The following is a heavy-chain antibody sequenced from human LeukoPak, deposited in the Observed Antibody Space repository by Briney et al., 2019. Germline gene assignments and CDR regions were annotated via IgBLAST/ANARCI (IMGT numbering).Heavy chain of an antibody. D-gene: IGHD4-17*01. Sequence: GGSLRLSCAASGFTFSSYWMHWVRQAPGKGLVWVSRIKSDGSSTSYADSVKGRFTISRDNSKNTLYLQMNSLGAEDTAVYYCAKNAHDFGDSKIDYWGQGTLVTVSS. CDR1: GFTFSSYW. CDR2: IKSDGSST. CDR3: AKNAHDFGDSKIDY. J-gene: IGHJ4*02. V-gene: IGHV3-74*01.